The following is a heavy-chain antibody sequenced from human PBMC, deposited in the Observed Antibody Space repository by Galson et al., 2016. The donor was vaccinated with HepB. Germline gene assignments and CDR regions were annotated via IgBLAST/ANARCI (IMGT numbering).Heavy chain of an antibody. CDR3: AREGRSGSDF. D-gene: IGHD1-26*01. CDR1: GFTFSDYY. CDR2: ISSDGTTI. V-gene: IGHV3-11*01. J-gene: IGHJ4*02. Sequence: SLRLSCATSGFTFSDYYMSWIRQAPGKGLEWASYISSDGTTINYADSVKGRFFISRDAATNSLYLQMNSLRVDDTAVYYCAREGRSGSDFWGQGTLVAVSS.